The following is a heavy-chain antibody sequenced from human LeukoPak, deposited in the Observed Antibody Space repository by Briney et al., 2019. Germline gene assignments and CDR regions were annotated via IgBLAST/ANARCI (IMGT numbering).Heavy chain of an antibody. CDR1: GFTFSSYS. J-gene: IGHJ4*02. V-gene: IGHV3-48*04. CDR3: ASYPKNYDILTGDYYFDY. D-gene: IGHD3-9*01. Sequence: PGGSLRLSCAASGFTFSSYSMNWVRQAPGKGLEWVSYISSSGSTIYYADSVKGRFTISRDNAKNSLYLQMNSLRAEDTAVYYCASYPKNYDILTGDYYFDYWGQGTLVTVSS. CDR2: ISSSGSTI.